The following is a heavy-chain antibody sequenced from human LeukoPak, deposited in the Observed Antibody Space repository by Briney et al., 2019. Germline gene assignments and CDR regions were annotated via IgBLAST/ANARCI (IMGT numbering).Heavy chain of an antibody. Sequence: PGGSLRLSCAASGFTFSDYYMSWIRQAPGKGLEWVSYISSSGSTIYYADSVRGRFTISRDNAKNSLYLQMDSLRAEDTAVYLCARSSGGSRNPFDFWGQGTMVTVSS. CDR3: ARSSGGSRNPFDF. CDR2: ISSSGSTI. J-gene: IGHJ3*01. V-gene: IGHV3-11*04. CDR1: GFTFSDYY. D-gene: IGHD2-15*01.